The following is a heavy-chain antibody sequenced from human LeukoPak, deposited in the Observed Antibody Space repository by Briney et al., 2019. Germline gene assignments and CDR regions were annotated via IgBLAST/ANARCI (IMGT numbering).Heavy chain of an antibody. V-gene: IGHV4-59*01. CDR1: GGSISSYY. Sequence: PSETLSLTCTVSGGSISSYYWSWIRQPPGKGLEWIGYIYYSGSTNCNPSLKSRVTISVDTSKNQFSLKLSSVAAADTAVYYCARGAGYSPLDYWGQGTLVTVSS. D-gene: IGHD6-13*01. J-gene: IGHJ4*02. CDR2: IYYSGST. CDR3: ARGAGYSPLDY.